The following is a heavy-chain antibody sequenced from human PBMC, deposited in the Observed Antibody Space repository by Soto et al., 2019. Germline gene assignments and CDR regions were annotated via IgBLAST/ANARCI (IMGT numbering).Heavy chain of an antibody. Sequence: SETLSLTCGVSGCSISSGYFWVWIRQPPGKGLEWMGSIYYTGSTYYNPSLLTRITISVDTSKNQFSLKLSSVTAADTALYYCAREYYDFWSGEYHNGMDVWGPGTTVTVSS. J-gene: IGHJ6*02. D-gene: IGHD3-3*01. CDR2: IYYTGST. CDR1: GCSISSGYF. CDR3: AREYYDFWSGEYHNGMDV. V-gene: IGHV4-38-2*02.